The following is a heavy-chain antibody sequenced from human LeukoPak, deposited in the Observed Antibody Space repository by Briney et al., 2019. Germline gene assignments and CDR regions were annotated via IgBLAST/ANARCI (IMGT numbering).Heavy chain of an antibody. Sequence: GGSLRLSCAASGFTFSSYAMSWVRQAPGEGLEWDSAISGSGGSTYYADSVKGRFTISRDNSKNTLYLQMNSLRAEDTAVYYCAKDGDSPTNYWGQGTLVTVSS. CDR2: ISGSGGST. J-gene: IGHJ4*02. CDR1: GFTFSSYA. D-gene: IGHD6-13*01. CDR3: AKDGDSPTNY. V-gene: IGHV3-23*01.